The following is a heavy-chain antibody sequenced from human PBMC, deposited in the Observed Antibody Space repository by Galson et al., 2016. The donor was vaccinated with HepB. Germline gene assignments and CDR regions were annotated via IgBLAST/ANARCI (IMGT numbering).Heavy chain of an antibody. CDR2: IYNDGSGSA. Sequence: SETLSLTCTVSGGSMRNYQWSWVRQPPGKGLEWIGYIYNDGSGSANHNPSLKSRISISQDTSKKQFSLRLTSVTPADTAVYYCARDNGGALDYCGPGTLVTVSS. D-gene: IGHD3-16*01. CDR3: ARDNGGALDY. CDR1: GGSMRNYQ. V-gene: IGHV4-59*01. J-gene: IGHJ4*02.